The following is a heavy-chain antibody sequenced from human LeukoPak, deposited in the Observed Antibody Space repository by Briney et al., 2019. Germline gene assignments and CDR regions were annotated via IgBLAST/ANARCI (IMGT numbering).Heavy chain of an antibody. Sequence: GGSLRLSCAASGFTFNNYGMHWVRQAPGKGLEWVAVIWYDGSNKYYADSVKGRFTISRDNSKNSLYLQMNSLRAEDTALYHCARASSSHSSGWRIAFDIWGQGTMVTVSS. J-gene: IGHJ3*02. CDR1: GFTFNNYG. V-gene: IGHV3-33*01. CDR3: ARASSSHSSGWRIAFDI. D-gene: IGHD6-19*01. CDR2: IWYDGSNK.